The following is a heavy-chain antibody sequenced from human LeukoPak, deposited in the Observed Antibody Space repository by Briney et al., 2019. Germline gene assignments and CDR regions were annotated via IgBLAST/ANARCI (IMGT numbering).Heavy chain of an antibody. CDR3: ARHLAVAGTSYNWFDP. Sequence: SETLSLTCTVSDGSISSNNYYWGWIRQPPGKGLEWIGSRFYTGRTYYNPSLQSRVIISVDTSKDQFSLRLGSVTAADAAVYHCARHLAVAGTSYNWFDPWGQGTQVTVSS. V-gene: IGHV4-39*01. CDR1: DGSISSNNYY. CDR2: RFYTGRT. D-gene: IGHD6-19*01. J-gene: IGHJ5*02.